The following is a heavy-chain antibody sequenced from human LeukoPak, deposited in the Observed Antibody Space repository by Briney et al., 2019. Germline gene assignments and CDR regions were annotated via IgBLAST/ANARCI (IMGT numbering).Heavy chain of an antibody. CDR2: VSFDGTEA. D-gene: IGHD4-11*01. CDR3: ASLHRVTVPSGHSFLNYMDV. J-gene: IGHJ6*03. CDR1: GFNFRSYG. Sequence: GGSLRLSCAAPGFNFRSYGKDWVRQAPGKGLKWVAAVSFDGTEAYFPASLKRPLTISRDNSKSTLYLQMHTPTAEDTAVYYCASLHRVTVPSGHSFLNYMDVWGKGTTVTVSS. V-gene: IGHV3-30*01.